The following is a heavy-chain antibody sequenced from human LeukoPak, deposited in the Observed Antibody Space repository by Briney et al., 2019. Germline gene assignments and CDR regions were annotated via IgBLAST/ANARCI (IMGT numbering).Heavy chain of an antibody. CDR3: ARKAYSSGCDV. J-gene: IGHJ6*02. CDR1: GGSISSYY. Sequence: SETLSLTCTVSGGSISSYYWSWVRQPPGKGLEWIGYIYYSGSTNYNPSLKSRVTISVDTSKNQFSLKLSSVTAADTAVYYCARKAYSSGCDVWGQGTTVTVSS. D-gene: IGHD6-19*01. CDR2: IYYSGST. V-gene: IGHV4-59*08.